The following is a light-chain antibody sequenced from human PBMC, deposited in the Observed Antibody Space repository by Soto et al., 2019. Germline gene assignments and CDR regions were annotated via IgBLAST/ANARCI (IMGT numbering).Light chain of an antibody. Sequence: EIVLTQSPGTLSLSPGERATLSCRASQSVSSSYLAWYQQKPGQAPRLLIYGASSRATGIPDRFSGSGSGTDFTLTISRLEPEDFAVYYCQQYGSSHYTFGQGTKREIK. J-gene: IGKJ2*01. CDR2: GAS. CDR3: QQYGSSHYT. V-gene: IGKV3-20*01. CDR1: QSVSSSY.